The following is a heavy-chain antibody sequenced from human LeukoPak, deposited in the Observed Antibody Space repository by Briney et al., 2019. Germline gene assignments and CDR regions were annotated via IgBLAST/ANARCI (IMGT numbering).Heavy chain of an antibody. J-gene: IGHJ3*02. Sequence: SETLSLTCAVYGGSFSGYYWSWIRQPPGKGLEWVGEINHSGSTNYNPSLKSRVTISVDTSKNQFSLKLSSVNAADTAVYYCARGGPYYDFWSGYDTFDIWGQGTMVTVSS. V-gene: IGHV4-34*01. D-gene: IGHD3-3*01. CDR1: GGSFSGYY. CDR3: ARGGPYYDFWSGYDTFDI. CDR2: INHSGST.